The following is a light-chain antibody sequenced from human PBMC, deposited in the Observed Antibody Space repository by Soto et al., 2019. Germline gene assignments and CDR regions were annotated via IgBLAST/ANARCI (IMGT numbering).Light chain of an antibody. Sequence: QSVLTQPPSASGTPGQRVTISCSGSSSNIGSNTVNWYQQLPGTAPKPLIYSNNQRPSGVPDRFSGSRSGTSASLAISGLQSEDEGDYYCAAWDDSLNGRGVFGGGTKLTVL. V-gene: IGLV1-44*01. CDR3: AAWDDSLNGRGV. CDR2: SNN. J-gene: IGLJ3*02. CDR1: SSNIGSNT.